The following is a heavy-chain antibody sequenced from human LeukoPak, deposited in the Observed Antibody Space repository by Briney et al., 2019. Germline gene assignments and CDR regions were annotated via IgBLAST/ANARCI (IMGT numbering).Heavy chain of an antibody. J-gene: IGHJ4*02. CDR3: VADSGGRSGGDY. D-gene: IGHD1-26*01. CDR1: GFTVSSNY. CDR2: IYSGGST. Sequence: GGSLRLSCAASGFTVSSNYMSWVRQAPGKGLEWVPVIYSGGSTYYADSVKGRFTISRDNSKKTMYLQMNSLRPDDTAIYYCVADSGGRSGGDYWGQGAPVTVSS. V-gene: IGHV3-53*01.